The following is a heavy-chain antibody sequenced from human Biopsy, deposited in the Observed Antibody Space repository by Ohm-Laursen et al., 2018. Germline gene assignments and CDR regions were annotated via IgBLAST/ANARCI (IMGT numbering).Heavy chain of an antibody. D-gene: IGHD3-9*01. CDR3: APQTPRDPAILTGGYHYDIAV. CDR1: GGTFTNHA. Sequence: SVKVSCKVSGGTFTNHAVGWVRQAPGQGLEWVGSSIPLFNTANYADKFQGRVTLTADKSTTTAYMELSSLRSEDTAIYYCAPQTPRDPAILTGGYHYDIAVWGQGTTVTVSS. V-gene: IGHV1-69*06. CDR2: SIPLFNTA. J-gene: IGHJ6*02.